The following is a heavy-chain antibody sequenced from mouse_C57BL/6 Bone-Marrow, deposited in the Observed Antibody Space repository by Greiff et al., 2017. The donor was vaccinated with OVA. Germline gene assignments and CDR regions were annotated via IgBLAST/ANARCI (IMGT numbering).Heavy chain of an antibody. CDR3: TRDLGSLYYFDY. CDR2: ISSGGDYI. J-gene: IGHJ2*01. CDR1: GFTFSSYA. Sequence: EVQVVESGEGLVKPGGSLKLSCAASGFTFSSYAMSWVRQTPEKRLEWVAYISSGGDYIYYADTVKGRFTISRDNARNTLYLQMSSLKSEDTAMYYCTRDLGSLYYFDYWGQGTTLTVSS. D-gene: IGHD3-3*01. V-gene: IGHV5-9-1*02.